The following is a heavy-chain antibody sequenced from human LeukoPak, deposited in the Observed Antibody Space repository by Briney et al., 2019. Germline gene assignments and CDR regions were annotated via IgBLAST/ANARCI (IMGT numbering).Heavy chain of an antibody. CDR1: GGSISSSSYF. D-gene: IGHD3-16*01. J-gene: IGHJ5*02. CDR3: ARDSSYGGRWFDP. CDR2: IYHSGST. Sequence: PSETLSLTCTGSGGSISSSSYFWGWIRQPPGKGLEWIGYIYHSGSTYYNPSLKSRVTISVDTSKNQFSLKLSSVTAADTAVYYCARDSSYGGRWFDPWGQGTLVTVSS. V-gene: IGHV4-39*07.